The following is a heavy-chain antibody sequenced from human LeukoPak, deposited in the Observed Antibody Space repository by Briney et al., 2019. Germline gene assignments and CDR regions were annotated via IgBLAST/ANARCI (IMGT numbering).Heavy chain of an antibody. CDR3: ARDLGIVYYYGMDV. CDR1: GFTFSYYS. CDR2: ISGSSTDI. V-gene: IGHV3-21*06. D-gene: IGHD7-27*01. J-gene: IGHJ6*02. Sequence: GGSLRLSCAASGFTFSYYSMNWVRQAPGKGLEWVSSISGSSTDIYYADSVKGRFTISRDNTRNSLYLQMNSLRAEDTAVYYCARDLGIVYYYGMDVWGQGTTVIVSS.